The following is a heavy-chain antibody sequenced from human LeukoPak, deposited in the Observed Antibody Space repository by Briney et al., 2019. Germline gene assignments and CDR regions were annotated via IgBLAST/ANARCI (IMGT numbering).Heavy chain of an antibody. CDR2: ITPIFGTA. D-gene: IGHD5-24*01. V-gene: IGHV1-69*13. Sequence: SVKVSCKASGYTFTSYGISWVRQAPGQGLEWMGGITPIFGTANYAQKFQGRVTITADESTSTAYMELSSLRSEDTAVYYCARDDGAGLQFPNYYYYYMDVWGQGTTVTVSS. CDR1: GYTFTSYG. CDR3: ARDDGAGLQFPNYYYYYMDV. J-gene: IGHJ6*03.